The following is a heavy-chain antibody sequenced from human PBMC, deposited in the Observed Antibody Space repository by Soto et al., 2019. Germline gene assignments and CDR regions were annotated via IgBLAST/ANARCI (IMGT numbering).Heavy chain of an antibody. D-gene: IGHD5-18*01. CDR1: GFTFSSYA. V-gene: IGHV3-30-3*01. CDR2: ISYDGSNK. CDR3: ARVARTALDY. Sequence: QVQLVESGGGVVQPGRSLRLSCAASGFTFSSYAMHWVRQAPGKGLEWVAVISYDGSNKYYADSVQGRFTISRDNSKNTLYMQMNSRRAEDTAVYYCARVARTALDYWGQGTLVTVSS. J-gene: IGHJ4*02.